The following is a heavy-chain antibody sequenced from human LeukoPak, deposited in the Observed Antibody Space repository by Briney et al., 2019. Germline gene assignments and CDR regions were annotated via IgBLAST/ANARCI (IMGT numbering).Heavy chain of an antibody. CDR3: ARGRTYYYDTSGYYPSIYYGMDV. Sequence: SETLSLTCAVSGGTFSGYYWYWIRQPPGKGLEWIGEINHGESTNYNPSLKSRATLSVDTSKNQFSLKLTSVTAVDTAVYYCARGRTYYYDTSGYYPSIYYGMDVWGQGTTVIISS. CDR1: GGTFSGYY. CDR2: INHGEST. D-gene: IGHD3-22*01. J-gene: IGHJ6*02. V-gene: IGHV4-34*01.